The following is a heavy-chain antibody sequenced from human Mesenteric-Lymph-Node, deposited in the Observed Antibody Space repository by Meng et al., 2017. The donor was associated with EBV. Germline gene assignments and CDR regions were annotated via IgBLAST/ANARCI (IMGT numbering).Heavy chain of an antibody. J-gene: IGHJ1*01. Sequence: QVQLRESGPGLVKPSQPPSPTCGVSGDSISGGGYYWSWIRQPPGKGLEWIGYISYSGNTYYNTSLKSRLTISLDTSKNQFSLKLKSVTAADTAVYYCARALYSGYDYFDWGQGTLVTVSS. CDR3: ARALYSGYDYFD. CDR2: ISYSGNT. CDR1: GDSISGGGYY. D-gene: IGHD5-12*01. V-gene: IGHV4-30-4*01.